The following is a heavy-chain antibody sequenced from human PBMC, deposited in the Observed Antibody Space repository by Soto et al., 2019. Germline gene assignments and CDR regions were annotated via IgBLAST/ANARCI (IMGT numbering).Heavy chain of an antibody. CDR3: ARELGGEYYDFWSGPEGYYGMDV. D-gene: IGHD3-3*01. J-gene: IGHJ6*02. V-gene: IGHV1-18*01. Sequence: ASVKVSCKASGYTFTSYGISWVRQAPGQGLEWMGWISAYNGNTNYAQKLQGRVTMTTDTSTSTAYMELRSLRSDDTAVYYFARELGGEYYDFWSGPEGYYGMDVWGQGTTVTVSS. CDR2: ISAYNGNT. CDR1: GYTFTSYG.